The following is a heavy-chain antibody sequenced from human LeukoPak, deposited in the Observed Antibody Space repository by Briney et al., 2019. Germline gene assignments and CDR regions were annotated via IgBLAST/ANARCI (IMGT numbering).Heavy chain of an antibody. V-gene: IGHV1-18*01. D-gene: IGHD4-23*01. CDR3: ARVGTVVRGDY. J-gene: IGHJ4*02. CDR1: LYTLTSYG. Sequence: ATEKVSCKASLYTLTSYGISRVRQAPRQRLEWPGGISAYNGNTNYAQKLKGRVTMTTDTSTSTAYMELRSLRSDDTAVYYCARVGTVVRGDYWGQGTLVTVSS. CDR2: ISAYNGNT.